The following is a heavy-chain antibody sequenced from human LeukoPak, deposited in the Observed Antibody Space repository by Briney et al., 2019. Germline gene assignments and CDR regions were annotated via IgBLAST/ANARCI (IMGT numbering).Heavy chain of an antibody. D-gene: IGHD3-22*01. CDR1: GYTLTELS. J-gene: IGHJ4*02. CDR2: FDPEDGET. Sequence: ASVKVSCKVSGYTLTELSMHWVRQAPGKGLEWMGGFDPEDGETIYAQKFQGRVTMTEDTSTDTAYMELSSLRSEDTAVYYCATDRLYYYDSSGYPKHPSFDYWGQGTLVTVSS. V-gene: IGHV1-24*01. CDR3: ATDRLYYYDSSGYPKHPSFDY.